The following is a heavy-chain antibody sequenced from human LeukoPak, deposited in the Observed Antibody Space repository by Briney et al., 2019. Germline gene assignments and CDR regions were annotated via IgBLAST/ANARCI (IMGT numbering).Heavy chain of an antibody. D-gene: IGHD3-3*01. CDR3: ARDWPLTYDFWSGYYPD. CDR2: IIPIFGTA. Sequence: ASVKVSCKASGGTFSSYAISWVRQAPGQGLEWMGGIIPIFGTANYAQKFQGRVTITADESTSTAYMELSSLRSEDTAVYYCARDWPLTYDFWSGYYPDWGQGTLVTVSS. V-gene: IGHV1-69*13. CDR1: GGTFSSYA. J-gene: IGHJ4*02.